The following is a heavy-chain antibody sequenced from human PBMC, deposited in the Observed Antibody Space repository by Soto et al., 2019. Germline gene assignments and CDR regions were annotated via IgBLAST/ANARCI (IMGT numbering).Heavy chain of an antibody. D-gene: IGHD2-15*01. CDR2: INPNSGGT. J-gene: IGHJ4*02. Sequence: PSVKVSCKASGYTFTGYYMHWVRQAPGQGLEWMGWINPNSGGTNYAQKFQGWVTMTRDTSISTAYMELSRLRSDDTAVYYCARDGCSGGSCYPGGFDYWGQGTLVTVSS. CDR1: GYTFTGYY. CDR3: ARDGCSGGSCYPGGFDY. V-gene: IGHV1-2*04.